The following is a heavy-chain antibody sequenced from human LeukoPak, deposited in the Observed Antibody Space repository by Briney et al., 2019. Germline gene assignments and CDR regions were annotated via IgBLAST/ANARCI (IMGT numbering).Heavy chain of an antibody. J-gene: IGHJ5*02. V-gene: IGHV4-59*01. CDR1: GGSISSYY. CDR2: IYYSGST. CDR3: AREKLDSSGWYSWFDP. Sequence: SETLSLTCTVSGGSISSYYWSWIRQTPGKGLEWIGYIYYSGSTNYNPSLKSRVTISVDTSKNQFSLKLSSVAAADTAVYYCAREKLDSSGWYSWFDPWGQGTLVAVSS. D-gene: IGHD6-19*01.